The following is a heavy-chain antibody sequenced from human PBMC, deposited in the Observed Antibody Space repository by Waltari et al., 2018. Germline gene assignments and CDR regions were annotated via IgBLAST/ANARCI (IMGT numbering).Heavy chain of an antibody. V-gene: IGHV1-46*01. CDR3: ARDTGPLVPAAIGVRYYYYYMDV. Sequence: QVQLVQSGAEVKKPGASVKVSCKASGYTFTSYYMHWVRQAPGQGLEWMGIINPSGGSTSYAQKFQGRVTMTRDTSTSTVYMELSSLRSEDTAVYYCARDTGPLVPAAIGVRYYYYYMDVWGKGTTVTISS. D-gene: IGHD2-2*02. CDR1: GYTFTSYY. J-gene: IGHJ6*03. CDR2: INPSGGST.